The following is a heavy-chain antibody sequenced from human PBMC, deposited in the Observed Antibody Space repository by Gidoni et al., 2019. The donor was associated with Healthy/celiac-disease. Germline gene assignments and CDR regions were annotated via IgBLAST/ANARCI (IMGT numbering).Heavy chain of an antibody. CDR2: ISGSGGST. D-gene: IGHD3-22*01. CDR3: AKDPHRYYYDSSGYYPSFDY. V-gene: IGHV3-23*01. J-gene: IGHJ4*02. CDR1: GVPFSSYA. Sequence: VQLLESGGGLVQPVGSLRLSCAASGVPFSSYAMSWVRQAQGKGLECGSAISGSGGSTYYADSVKGRFTISRDNSKNTLYLQMNSLRSEDTAVYYFAKDPHRYYYDSSGYYPSFDYWGQGTLVTVSS.